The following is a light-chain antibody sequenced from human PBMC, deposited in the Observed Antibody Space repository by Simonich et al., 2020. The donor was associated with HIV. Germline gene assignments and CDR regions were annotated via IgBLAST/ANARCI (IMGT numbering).Light chain of an antibody. Sequence: DIVMTQSPDSLAVSLGERATINCKSSQSVLYNSNNTNYLAWYQQKPGQPPKLLIYWASTRESGVPDRFSGSGSGTDFTLTISSLQAEDLAVYYCQQYYSTPPTFGGGTKVEIK. CDR1: QSVLYNSNNTNY. V-gene: IGKV4-1*01. CDR2: WAS. J-gene: IGKJ4*01. CDR3: QQYYSTPPT.